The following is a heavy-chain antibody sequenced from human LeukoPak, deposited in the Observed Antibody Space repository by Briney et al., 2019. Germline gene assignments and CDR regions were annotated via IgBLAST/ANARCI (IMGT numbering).Heavy chain of an antibody. D-gene: IGHD4-17*01. CDR1: GGSISSYY. CDR3: ARDLPRDYGDYYYGMDV. Sequence: SETLSLTCTVSGGSISSYYWSWIRQPPGKGLEWIGYIYYSGSTNYNPSLKSRVTISVDTSKNQFSLKLSSVTAADTAVYYCARDLPRDYGDYYYGMDVWGQGTTVIVSS. V-gene: IGHV4-59*01. CDR2: IYYSGST. J-gene: IGHJ6*02.